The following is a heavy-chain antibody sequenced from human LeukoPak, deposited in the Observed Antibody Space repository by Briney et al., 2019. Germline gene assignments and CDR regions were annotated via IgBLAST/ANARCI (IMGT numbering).Heavy chain of an antibody. CDR2: ISAYNGNT. Sequence: ASVKVSCKASGGTFSSYAISWVRQAPGQGLEWMGWISAYNGNTKYAQKLQGRVTMTTDTSTSTAYMELRSLRSDGTAVYYCARDDWDPVVTAIPINAFDIWGQGTMVTVSS. CDR1: GGTFSSYA. D-gene: IGHD2-21*02. CDR3: ARDDWDPVVTAIPINAFDI. V-gene: IGHV1-18*01. J-gene: IGHJ3*02.